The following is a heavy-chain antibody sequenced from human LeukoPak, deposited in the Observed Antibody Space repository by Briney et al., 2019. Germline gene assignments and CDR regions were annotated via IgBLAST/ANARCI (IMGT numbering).Heavy chain of an antibody. V-gene: IGHV3-48*03. J-gene: IGHJ3*02. CDR2: ISSSGSTI. Sequence: GGSLRLSCAASGFSFSSYEMNWVRQAPGKGLEWVSYISSSGSTIYYADSVKGRFTISRDNAKNSLYLQMNSLRAEDTAVYYCARGGSYLSAFDIWGQGTMVTVSS. CDR3: ARGGSYLSAFDI. CDR1: GFSFSSYE. D-gene: IGHD1-26*01.